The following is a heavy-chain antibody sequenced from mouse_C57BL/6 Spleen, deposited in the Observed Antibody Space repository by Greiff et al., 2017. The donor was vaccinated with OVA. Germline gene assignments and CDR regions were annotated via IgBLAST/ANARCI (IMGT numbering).Heavy chain of an antibody. CDR1: GYTFTSYW. CDR2: IDPSDSYT. D-gene: IGHD3-2*01. J-gene: IGHJ2*01. V-gene: IGHV1-50*01. Sequence: QVQLQQPGAELVKPGASVKLSCKASGYTFTSYWMQWVKQRPGQGLEWIGEIDPSDSYTNYNQKFKGKATLTVDTSSSTAYMQLSSLTSEDSAVYYCARGKTAHYFDYWGQGTTLTVSS. CDR3: ARGKTAHYFDY.